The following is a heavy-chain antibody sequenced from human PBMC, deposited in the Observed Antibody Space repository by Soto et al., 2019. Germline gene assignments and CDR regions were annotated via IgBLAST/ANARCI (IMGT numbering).Heavy chain of an antibody. V-gene: IGHV1-2*02. J-gene: IGHJ5*01. D-gene: IGHD3-3*01. Sequence: ASVKVSCKXSGYTFTGYFMHWVRQAAGQGLEWMGWINPNSGATKYSQEFQGRVTLSRDSSIRTAYVELSGLRSDDTAVYYCARGGGTILAPLPWGQGTLVAVSS. CDR3: ARGGGTILAPLP. CDR2: INPNSGAT. CDR1: GYTFTGYF.